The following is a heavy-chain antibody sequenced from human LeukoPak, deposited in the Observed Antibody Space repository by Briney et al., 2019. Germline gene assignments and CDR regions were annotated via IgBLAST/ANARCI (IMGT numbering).Heavy chain of an antibody. CDR3: ARLDGYIDY. J-gene: IGHJ4*02. Sequence: PGGSLRLSCAASGFTFSSYGMHWVRQAPGKGLEWVAVISYDGSNKYYADSVKGRFTISRDNSKNTLYPQMNSLRAEDTAVYYCARLDGYIDYWGQGTLVTVSS. V-gene: IGHV3-30*03. CDR1: GFTFSSYG. CDR2: ISYDGSNK. D-gene: IGHD5-24*01.